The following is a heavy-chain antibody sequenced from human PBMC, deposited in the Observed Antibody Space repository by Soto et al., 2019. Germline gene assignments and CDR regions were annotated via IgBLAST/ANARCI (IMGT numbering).Heavy chain of an antibody. CDR1: GGSMSSGGCY. Sequence: SETLSLTCTVSGGSMSSGGCYWSFIPKHPRKGLEWSRYIYYSGITYYNPSLKSRVTISVVTSKNQFSLKLSSVTAADTAADYCARDRTDYDSATWPLGGGTYGMDVWGQGTTVTVSS. CDR3: ARDRTDYDSATWPLGGGTYGMDV. D-gene: IGHD3-3*01. CDR2: IYYSGIT. V-gene: IGHV4-31*03. J-gene: IGHJ6*02.